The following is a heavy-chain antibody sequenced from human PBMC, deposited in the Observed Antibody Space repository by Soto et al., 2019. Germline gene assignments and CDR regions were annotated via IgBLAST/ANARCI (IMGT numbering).Heavy chain of an antibody. J-gene: IGHJ4*02. D-gene: IGHD3-10*01. V-gene: IGHV1-3*01. CDR2: INAGNGNT. CDR3: ARGNGSGSYKGDPHY. Sequence: ASVKVSCKASGYTFTSYAMHWVRQAPGQRLEWMGGINAGNGNTKYSQKFQGRVTITRDTSASTAYMELSSLRSEDTAVYYCARGNGSGSYKGDPHYWGQGTLVTVSS. CDR1: GYTFTSYA.